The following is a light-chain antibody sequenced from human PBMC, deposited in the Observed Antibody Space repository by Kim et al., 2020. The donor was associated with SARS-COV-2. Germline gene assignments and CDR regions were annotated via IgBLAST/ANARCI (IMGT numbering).Light chain of an antibody. CDR1: QSVSSN. J-gene: IGKJ2*01. CDR3: QQYNNWPYT. V-gene: IGKV3-15*01. Sequence: VSPGERVTLSCRASQSVSSNLVWYQQKPGQAPRLLIYGASTRATGIPARFSGSGSGTEFTLTINSLQSEDFAVYYCQQYNNWPYTFGLGTKLEI. CDR2: GAS.